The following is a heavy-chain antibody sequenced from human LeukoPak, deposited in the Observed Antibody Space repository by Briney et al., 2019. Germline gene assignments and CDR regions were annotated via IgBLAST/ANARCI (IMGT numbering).Heavy chain of an antibody. CDR2: IYYSGST. Sequence: SETLSLTCTVSGGSVSSSRYYWGWIRQPPGKGLEWIGSIYYSGSTNYNLSLKSRVTISVDTSKNQFSLKLSSVTAADTAVYYCARAYGGNFDAFDIWGQGTMVTVSS. J-gene: IGHJ3*02. CDR3: ARAYGGNFDAFDI. V-gene: IGHV4-39*01. D-gene: IGHD4-23*01. CDR1: GGSVSSSRYY.